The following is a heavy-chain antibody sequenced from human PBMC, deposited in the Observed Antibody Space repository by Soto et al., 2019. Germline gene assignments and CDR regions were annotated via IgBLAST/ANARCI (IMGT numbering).Heavy chain of an antibody. Sequence: PSEPLSHTCGVSGGTVASSHGWSWVRQSPSRGLEWIGNVYHTGDTNFNPSLQSRVTFSVDKSNNQFSLRLTSLTAADRAVYYCARSMSDSSRHHGGFDFWGQGTGVTVSS. J-gene: IGHJ4*02. V-gene: IGHV4-4*02. CDR1: GGTVASSHG. CDR3: ARSMSDSSRHHGGFDF. CDR2: VYHTGDT. D-gene: IGHD6-19*01.